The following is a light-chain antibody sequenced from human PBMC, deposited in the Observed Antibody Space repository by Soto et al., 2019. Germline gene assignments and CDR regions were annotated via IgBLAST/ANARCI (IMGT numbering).Light chain of an antibody. Sequence: EIVLTHSPCTLSLSPGSRSTLSCRASQSVSSSYLAWYQQKTGQAPRLLIYGASSRATGIPERFSGSGSGTDFTLTISRLEPEDFAVYYCQQYGSSPLTFGGGTKVDIK. CDR3: QQYGSSPLT. V-gene: IGKV3-20*01. CDR2: GAS. CDR1: QSVSSSY. J-gene: IGKJ4*01.